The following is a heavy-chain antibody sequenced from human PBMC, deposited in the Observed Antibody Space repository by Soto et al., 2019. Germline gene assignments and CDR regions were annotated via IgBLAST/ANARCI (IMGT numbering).Heavy chain of an antibody. D-gene: IGHD6-19*01. CDR1: GYTFTGYY. J-gene: IGHJ6*02. V-gene: IGHV1-2*04. Sequence: GASVKVSCKASGYTFTGYYMHWVRHAPGQGLEWMGWINPNSGGTNYAQKFQGWVTMTRDTSISTAYMELSRLRSDDTAVYYCARVPAAVADRTSYGMDVWGQGTTVTVSS. CDR3: ARVPAAVADRTSYGMDV. CDR2: INPNSGGT.